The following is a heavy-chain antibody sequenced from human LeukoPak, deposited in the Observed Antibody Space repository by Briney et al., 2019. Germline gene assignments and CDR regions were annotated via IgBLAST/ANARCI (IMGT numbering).Heavy chain of an antibody. CDR1: GGSVSSAY. CDR3: ARGGYSFYNF. V-gene: IGHV4-59*02. Sequence: SETLSLTCTASGGSVSSAYWSWIRQPPGKGLEWVGFIYSGGMTAYNPPLESRVTISVDTSKNQVLLRLNSVTAADTAVYFCARGGYSFYNFWGQGTLVTVSS. J-gene: IGHJ4*02. D-gene: IGHD5-12*01. CDR2: IYSGGMT.